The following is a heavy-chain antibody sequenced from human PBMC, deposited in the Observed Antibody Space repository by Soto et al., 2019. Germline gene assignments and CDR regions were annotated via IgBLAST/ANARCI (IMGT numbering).Heavy chain of an antibody. Sequence: QVQLQQWGAGLLKPSETLSLTCAVYGGSFSGYYWSWILQPPGKVLEWIGDINHSGRTNYNPSLRLRVTISVDTSKNQFSLKLSSVTAADTAVYYCARPYCSGGSCYYYFDYGGQGTLVTVSS. J-gene: IGHJ4*02. CDR2: INHSGRT. D-gene: IGHD2-15*01. V-gene: IGHV4-34*01. CDR1: GGSFSGYY. CDR3: ARPYCSGGSCYYYFDY.